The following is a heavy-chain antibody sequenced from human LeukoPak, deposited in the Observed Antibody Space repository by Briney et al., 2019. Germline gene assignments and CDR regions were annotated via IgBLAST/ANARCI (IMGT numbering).Heavy chain of an antibody. Sequence: ASVKVSCKASGYTFTDYYMHWVRQAPGQGLEWMGWVNPNSGNTNYKRNFQGRVTMTRDTSISTAYMELSRLKSDDTAVYFCATLGGVTTQRRHHPYSMDVWGQGTTVTVSS. V-gene: IGHV1-2*02. CDR3: ATLGGVTTQRRHHPYSMDV. D-gene: IGHD1-14*01. J-gene: IGHJ6*02. CDR1: GYTFTDYY. CDR2: VNPNSGNT.